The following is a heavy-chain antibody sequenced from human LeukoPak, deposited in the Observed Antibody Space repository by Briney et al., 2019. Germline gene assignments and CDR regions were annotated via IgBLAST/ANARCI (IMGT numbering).Heavy chain of an antibody. CDR3: ATTITMVRGVRDY. CDR2: FDPEDGET. Sequence: ASVKVSCKVSGYTLTELSMHWVRQAPGKGLEWMGGFDPEDGETIYAQKFQGRVTMTEDTSTDTAYMELSSLRSEDMAVYYCATTITMVRGVRDYWGQGTLVTVSS. CDR1: GYTLTELS. J-gene: IGHJ4*02. V-gene: IGHV1-24*01. D-gene: IGHD3-10*01.